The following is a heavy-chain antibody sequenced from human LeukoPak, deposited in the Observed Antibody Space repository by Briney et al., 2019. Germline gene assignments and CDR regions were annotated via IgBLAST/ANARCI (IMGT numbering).Heavy chain of an antibody. Sequence: PGGSLRLSCAASTFTFRTYGMHWVRRPPGKGLEWLAFIRYDGSTQYYTESVKGRFTISRDNSKNALYLQMYSLRPEDTAVYYCAKADDYTDYYLDYWGQGTLVTVSS. CDR2: IRYDGSTQ. V-gene: IGHV3-30*02. J-gene: IGHJ4*02. CDR1: TFTFRTYG. CDR3: AKADDYTDYYLDY. D-gene: IGHD4-17*01.